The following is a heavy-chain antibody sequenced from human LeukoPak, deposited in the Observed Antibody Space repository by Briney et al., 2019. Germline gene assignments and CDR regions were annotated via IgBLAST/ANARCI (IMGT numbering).Heavy chain of an antibody. CDR3: ARMGYCSSTSCYRIGDDAFDI. D-gene: IGHD2-2*01. CDR2: ISSSSSYT. Sequence: GGSLRLSCAASGFTFSDYYMSWISQAPGKGLEWVSYISSSSSYTNYADSVKGRFTISRDNAKNSLYLQMNSLRAEDTAVYYCARMGYCSSTSCYRIGDDAFDIWGQGTMVTVSS. V-gene: IGHV3-11*06. J-gene: IGHJ3*02. CDR1: GFTFSDYY.